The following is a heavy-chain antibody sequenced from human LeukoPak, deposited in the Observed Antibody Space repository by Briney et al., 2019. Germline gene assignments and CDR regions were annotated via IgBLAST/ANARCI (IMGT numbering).Heavy chain of an antibody. J-gene: IGHJ4*02. Sequence: SGGSLRLSCAASGFAFSDHYMDWVRQAPGKGLEWVGRSRNKANSYTTQYAASVKGRFTISRDDSNNSLYLQMSRLKTEDTAGYYWTRDRGVGYPSSWGGGLYNFDCWGQGTLVTVSS. D-gene: IGHD6-13*01. CDR3: TRDRGVGYPSSWGGGLYNFDC. CDR2: SRNKANSYTT. CDR1: GFAFSDHY. V-gene: IGHV3-72*01.